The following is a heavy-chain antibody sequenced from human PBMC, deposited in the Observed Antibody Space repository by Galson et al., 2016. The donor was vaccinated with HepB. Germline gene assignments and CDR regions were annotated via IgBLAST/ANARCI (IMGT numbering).Heavy chain of an antibody. CDR3: ARGWGRYSSGWYSDDYYFDY. CDR2: IRSSSIYK. Sequence: SLRLSCAASGFNFSSYSMNWVRQAPGKGLEWVSYIRSSSIYKHYTDSVKGRFTISRDNAKNSLYLQMNSLRAEDTAVYYCARGWGRYSSGWYSDDYYFDYWGQGTLVTVSS. D-gene: IGHD6-19*01. J-gene: IGHJ4*02. V-gene: IGHV3-21*01. CDR1: GFNFSSYS.